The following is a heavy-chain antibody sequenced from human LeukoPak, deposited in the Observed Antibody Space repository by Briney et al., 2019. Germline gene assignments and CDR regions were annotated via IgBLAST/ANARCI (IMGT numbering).Heavy chain of an antibody. CDR1: GGTFSSYA. CDR3: ARSEGRVGVPAAKDWFDP. V-gene: IGHV1-69*13. J-gene: IGHJ5*02. Sequence: SVKVSCKASGGTFSSYAISWVRQAPGQGLEWMGGIIPIFGTANYAQKFQGRVTITADESTSTAYMELSSLRSEDTAVYYCARSEGRVGVPAAKDWFDPWGRGTLVTVSS. D-gene: IGHD2-2*01. CDR2: IIPIFGTA.